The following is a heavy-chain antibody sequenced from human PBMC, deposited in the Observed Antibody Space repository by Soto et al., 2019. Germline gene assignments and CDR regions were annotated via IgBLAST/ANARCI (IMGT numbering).Heavy chain of an antibody. CDR2: ISAYNGNT. V-gene: IGHV1-18*04. Sequence: ASVKVSCKASGYSFTDHYMHWVRQAPGQGLEWMGWISAYNGNTNYAQKLQGRVTMTTDTSTSTAYMELRSLRSDDTAVYYCASDILTGYETDYWGQGTLVTVSS. CDR3: ASDILTGYETDY. J-gene: IGHJ4*02. CDR1: GYSFTDHY. D-gene: IGHD3-9*01.